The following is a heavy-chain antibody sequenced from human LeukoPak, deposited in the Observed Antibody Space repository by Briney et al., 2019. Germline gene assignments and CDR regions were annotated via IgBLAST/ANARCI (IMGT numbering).Heavy chain of an antibody. CDR1: GFTFSSYS. J-gene: IGHJ4*02. CDR3: ARDERGYYDSSGYY. V-gene: IGHV3-48*01. Sequence: GGSLRLSCAASGFTFSSYSMNWVRQAPGKGLEWVSYIGSSSSTIYYADSVKGRFTISRDNAKNSLYLQMNSLRAEDTAVYYCARDERGYYDSSGYYWGQGTLVTVSS. CDR2: IGSSSSTI. D-gene: IGHD3-22*01.